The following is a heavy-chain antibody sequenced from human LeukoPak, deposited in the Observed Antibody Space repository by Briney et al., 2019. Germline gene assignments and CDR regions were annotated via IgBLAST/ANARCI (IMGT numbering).Heavy chain of an antibody. Sequence: SEILSLTCTVSGGSISSYYWSWIRQPAGKGLEWIGRIYTSGSTNYNPSLKSRVTMSVDTSKNQFSLKLSSVTAADTAVYYCARGLGYDSSGYYPGWDYWGQGTLVTVSS. CDR3: ARGLGYDSSGYYPGWDY. CDR2: IYTSGST. CDR1: GGSISSYY. J-gene: IGHJ4*02. D-gene: IGHD3-22*01. V-gene: IGHV4-4*07.